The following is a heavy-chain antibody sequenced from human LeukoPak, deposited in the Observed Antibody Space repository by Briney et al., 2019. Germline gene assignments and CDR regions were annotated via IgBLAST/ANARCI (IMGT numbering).Heavy chain of an antibody. D-gene: IGHD3-10*01. Sequence: ASVKVSCKASGYTFTGYYMHWVRQAPGQGLGWMEWINPNSGGTNYAQKFQGRVTMTRDTSISTAYMELSRLRSDDTAVYYCARDGVLLWFGEFTARNWFDPWGQGTLVTVSS. CDR2: INPNSGGT. CDR3: ARDGVLLWFGEFTARNWFDP. V-gene: IGHV1-2*02. CDR1: GYTFTGYY. J-gene: IGHJ5*02.